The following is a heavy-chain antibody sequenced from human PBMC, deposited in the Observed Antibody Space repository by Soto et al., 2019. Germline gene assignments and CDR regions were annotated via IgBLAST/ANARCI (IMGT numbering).Heavy chain of an antibody. CDR1: GFTFSSYA. Sequence: GGSLRLSCAASGFTFSSYAMNWVRQAPGKGLEWVSYISSSSSTIYYADSVKGRFTISRDNAKNSLHLQMNSLRDEDTAVYYCARDGGAFQVFADWFDPWGQGTLVTVSS. D-gene: IGHD3-16*01. V-gene: IGHV3-48*02. J-gene: IGHJ5*02. CDR3: ARDGGAFQVFADWFDP. CDR2: ISSSSSTI.